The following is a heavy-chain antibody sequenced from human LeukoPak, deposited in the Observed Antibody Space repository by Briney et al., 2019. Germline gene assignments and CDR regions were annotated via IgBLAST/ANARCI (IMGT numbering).Heavy chain of an antibody. V-gene: IGHV3-30*02. CDR3: ARERGGNGSGSYADYYYYMDV. Sequence: GGSLRLSCAASGFTFSSYGMHWVRQAPGKGLEWVAFIRYDGSNKYYADSVKGRFTISRDNSKNTLYLQMNSLRAEDTAVYYCARERGGNGSGSYADYYYYMDVWGKGTTVTVSS. D-gene: IGHD3-10*01. J-gene: IGHJ6*03. CDR1: GFTFSSYG. CDR2: IRYDGSNK.